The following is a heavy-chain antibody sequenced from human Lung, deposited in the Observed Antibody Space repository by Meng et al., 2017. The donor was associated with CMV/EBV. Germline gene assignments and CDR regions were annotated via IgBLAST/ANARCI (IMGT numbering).Heavy chain of an antibody. CDR3: ARGDLIVVVAATIPRVGMDV. D-gene: IGHD2-2*01. CDR2: INPNSGGT. J-gene: IGHJ6*02. V-gene: IGHV1-2*02. Sequence: ASVKVSXKASGYTFTGYYIHWVRQAPGQGLEYMGWINPNSGGTHYAQKFQGRVTMTRDTSISTAYMELNRLRSDDTAVYYCARGDLIVVVAATIPRVGMDVWGQGTTVTVSS. CDR1: GYTFTGYY.